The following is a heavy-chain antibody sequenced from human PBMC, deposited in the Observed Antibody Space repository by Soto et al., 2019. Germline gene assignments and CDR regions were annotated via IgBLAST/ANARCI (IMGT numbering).Heavy chain of an antibody. J-gene: IGHJ6*02. Sequence: GGSLRLSCAASRFSFSAYAMSWVRQAPGKGLDWVSGISGSGDTTYYANSVKGRFTISRDNSKNTLYLEMNGLRAEDTAVYYCAKDLRRGYNYMYLGHYSYYGMDVWGQGTTVTVSS. CDR2: ISGSGDTT. D-gene: IGHD5-18*01. V-gene: IGHV3-23*01. CDR3: AKDLRRGYNYMYLGHYSYYGMDV. CDR1: RFSFSAYA.